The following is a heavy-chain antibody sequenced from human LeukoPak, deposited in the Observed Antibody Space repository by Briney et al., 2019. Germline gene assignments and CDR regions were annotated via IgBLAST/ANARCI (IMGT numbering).Heavy chain of an antibody. J-gene: IGHJ4*02. Sequence: GGSLRLSCAASGFTFSIYTMNWVRQAPGKGLEWVSSISSGSSDIYYADSVKGRFTISRDNAKNSLYLQMNSPRIEDTAVYYCARVSSTWYLDYWGQGTLVTVSS. D-gene: IGHD6-13*01. CDR3: ARVSSTWYLDY. CDR1: GFTFSIYT. V-gene: IGHV3-21*01. CDR2: ISSGSSDI.